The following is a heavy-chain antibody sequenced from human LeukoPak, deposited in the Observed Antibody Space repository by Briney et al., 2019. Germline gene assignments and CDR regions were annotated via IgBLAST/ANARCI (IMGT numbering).Heavy chain of an antibody. D-gene: IGHD3-10*01. J-gene: IGHJ4*02. CDR3: ANDGGPVIVTFHY. CDR1: GFTFSSYA. V-gene: IGHV3-23*01. CDR2: ISGSGGST. Sequence: GGSLRLSCAASGFTFSSYAMSWVRQAPGKGLEWVSAISGSGGSTYYADSVKGRFTISRDNSKNTLYLQMNSLRAEDTAVYYCANDGGPVIVTFHYWGQGTQVRASS.